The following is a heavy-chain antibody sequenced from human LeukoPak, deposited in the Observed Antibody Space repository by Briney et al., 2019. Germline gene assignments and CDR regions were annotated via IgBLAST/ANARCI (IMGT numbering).Heavy chain of an antibody. V-gene: IGHV1-2*02. D-gene: IGHD4-11*01. CDR3: ARDIYIYYSMDV. Sequence: GASVKVSCKASGYTFTGYYIHWVRQAPGQGLEWLGWINPNSGGTNYAQKFQGRVTMTRDTSITTAYMELTRLRSDDTAVYYCARDIYIYYSMDVWGKGTTVTVSS. CDR2: INPNSGGT. CDR1: GYTFTGYY. J-gene: IGHJ6*03.